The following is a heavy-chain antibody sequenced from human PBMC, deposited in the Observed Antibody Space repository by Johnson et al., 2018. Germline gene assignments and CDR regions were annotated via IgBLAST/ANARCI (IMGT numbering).Heavy chain of an antibody. CDR1: GFTFSSYG. V-gene: IGHV3-30*18. CDR3: AKQPVPGNYYYHYMDV. Sequence: QVQLVQSGGGVVQPGRSLRLSCAASGFTFSSYGMHWVRQAPGKGLEWVAVISYDGSNKYYADSVKGRLTISRDNSKNTLYLQMNSLRAEDTAVYYCAKQPVPGNYYYHYMDVWGKGTTVTVSS. CDR2: ISYDGSNK. J-gene: IGHJ6*03. D-gene: IGHD1-14*01.